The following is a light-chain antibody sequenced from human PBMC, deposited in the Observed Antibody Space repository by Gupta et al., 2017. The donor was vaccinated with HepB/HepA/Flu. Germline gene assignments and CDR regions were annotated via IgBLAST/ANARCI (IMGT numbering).Light chain of an antibody. CDR2: SST. CDR1: QAVNTY. CDR3: QQSYRVPYT. J-gene: IGKJ2*01. V-gene: IGKV1-39*01. Sequence: DIQLTQSPSTVSSSLGDRVTITCWASQAVNTYLNWYLQRPGQAPQLLIYSSTALHGGVSSRFRGSGSGSHFTLTINNVQLEDFGTYFCQQSYRVPYTFGQGTRL.